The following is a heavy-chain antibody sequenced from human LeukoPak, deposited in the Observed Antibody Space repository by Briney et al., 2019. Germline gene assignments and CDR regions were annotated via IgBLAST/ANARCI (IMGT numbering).Heavy chain of an antibody. CDR2: IWYDGSNK. CDR3: ARDLHSSSSGGGYYYYYMDV. V-gene: IGHV3-33*01. D-gene: IGHD6-6*01. CDR1: GFTFSSYG. J-gene: IGHJ6*03. Sequence: GGSLRLSCAASGFTFSSYGMHWVRQAPGKGLEWVAVIWYDGSNKYYADSVKGRFTISRDNSKNTLYLQMNSLRAEDTAVYYCARDLHSSSSGGGYYYYYMDVWGKGTTVTVSS.